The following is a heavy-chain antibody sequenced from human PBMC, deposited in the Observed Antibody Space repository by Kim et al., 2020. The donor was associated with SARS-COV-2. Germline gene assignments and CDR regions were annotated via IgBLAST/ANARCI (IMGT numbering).Heavy chain of an antibody. J-gene: IGHJ5*02. D-gene: IGHD1-1*01. CDR2: INPSGGST. Sequence: ASVKVSCKASGYTFTSYYMHWVRQAPGQGLEWMGIINPSGGSTSYAQKFQGRVTMTRDTSTSTVYMELSSLRSEDTAVYYCARGQEENWNDWVWFDPWGQGTLVTVSS. CDR3: ARGQEENWNDWVWFDP. V-gene: IGHV1-46*01. CDR1: GYTFTSYY.